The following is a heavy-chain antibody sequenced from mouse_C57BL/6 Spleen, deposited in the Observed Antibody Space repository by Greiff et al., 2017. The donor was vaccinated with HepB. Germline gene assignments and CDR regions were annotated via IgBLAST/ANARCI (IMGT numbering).Heavy chain of an antibody. CDR3: ARRGIDYGLYYFDY. J-gene: IGHJ2*01. Sequence: QVQLQQPGAELVKPGASVKLSCKASGYTFTSYWMHWVKQRPGQGLEWIGMIHPNSGSTNYNEKFKSKATLTVDKSSSTAYMQLSSLTSEDSAVYYCARRGIDYGLYYFDYWGQGTTLTVSS. CDR1: GYTFTSYW. V-gene: IGHV1-64*01. CDR2: IHPNSGST. D-gene: IGHD1-1*01.